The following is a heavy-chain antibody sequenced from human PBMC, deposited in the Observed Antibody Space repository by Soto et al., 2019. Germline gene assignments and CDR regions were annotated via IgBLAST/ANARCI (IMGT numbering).Heavy chain of an antibody. CDR3: ARDPPSSWYRKGLYYFDY. D-gene: IGHD6-13*01. V-gene: IGHV3-30-3*01. J-gene: IGHJ4*02. Sequence: QVQLVESGGGVVQPGRSLRLSCAASGFTFSSYAMHWVRQAPGKGLEWVAVISYDGSNKYYADSVKGRFTISRDNSKNTLYLQMNSLRAEDTAVYYCARDPPSSWYRKGLYYFDYWGQGTLVTVSS. CDR1: GFTFSSYA. CDR2: ISYDGSNK.